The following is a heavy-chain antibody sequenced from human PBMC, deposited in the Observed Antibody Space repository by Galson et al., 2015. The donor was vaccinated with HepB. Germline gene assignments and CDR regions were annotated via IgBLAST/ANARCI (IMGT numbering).Heavy chain of an antibody. Sequence: SLRLSCAASGFTFSSYSMNWVRQAPGKGLEWVSYISSSSSTIYYADSVKGRFTISRDNAKNSLYLQMNSLRDEDTAVYYCAREGQAVGYYYGMDVWGQGTTVTVSS. CDR2: ISSSSSTI. V-gene: IGHV3-48*02. J-gene: IGHJ6*02. CDR1: GFTFSSYS. CDR3: AREGQAVGYYYGMDV. D-gene: IGHD6-19*01.